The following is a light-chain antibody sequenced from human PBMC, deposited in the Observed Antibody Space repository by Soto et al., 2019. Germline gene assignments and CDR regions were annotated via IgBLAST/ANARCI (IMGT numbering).Light chain of an antibody. CDR1: NSDVGGYNY. V-gene: IGLV2-14*03. J-gene: IGLJ1*01. Sequence: QSALTQDASVSGSPGQSITISCTGTNSDVGGYNYVSWYQQHPGKAPKLMIYDVFTRPSGVSNRFSGSKSGNTASLTISALQAEDEADYYCTSWTSTSTDVFGSGTKVTVL. CDR2: DVF. CDR3: TSWTSTSTDV.